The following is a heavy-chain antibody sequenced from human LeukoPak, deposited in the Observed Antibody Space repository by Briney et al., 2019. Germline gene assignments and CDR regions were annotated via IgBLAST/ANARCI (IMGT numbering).Heavy chain of an antibody. CDR2: IYYSGST. CDR1: SGSISSYY. CDR3: AREGSSGRFDY. J-gene: IGHJ4*02. D-gene: IGHD6-19*01. Sequence: SETLSLTCTVSSGSISSYYWNWIRQPPGKGLEWIGYIYYSGSTNYNPSLKSRVTISVDTSKNQFSLKLSSVTAADTAVYYCAREGSSGRFDYWGQGTPVTVSS. V-gene: IGHV4-59*01.